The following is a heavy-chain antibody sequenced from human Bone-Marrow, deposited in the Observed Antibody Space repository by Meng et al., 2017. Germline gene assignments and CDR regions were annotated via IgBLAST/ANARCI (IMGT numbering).Heavy chain of an antibody. D-gene: IGHD4-17*01. CDR2: ISSSGSAT. CDR3: ARDYGDYFYYYYGMDV. J-gene: IGHJ6*02. CDR1: GFTFSDYY. Sequence: GESLKISCAASGFTFSDYYMGWIRQAPGKGLEWVSYISSSGSATYYADSVKGRFTISRDNAKNSLYLQMNSLRAEDTAVYYCARDYGDYFYYYYGMDVWGQGTTVTVSS. V-gene: IGHV3-11*04.